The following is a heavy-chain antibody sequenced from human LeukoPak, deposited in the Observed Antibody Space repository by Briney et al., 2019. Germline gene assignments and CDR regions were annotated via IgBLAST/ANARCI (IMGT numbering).Heavy chain of an antibody. J-gene: IGHJ4*02. Sequence: GGSLRLSCAVSGFTFSNYEMNWVRQAPGKGLEWVSYITSSGSNIYYADSVKGRFTISRDNAKNSLYLQMNSLRAEDTAVYFCARARCGNDCYAYHFDYWGQGTLVTVSS. CDR2: ITSSGSNI. CDR1: GFTFSNYE. D-gene: IGHD2-21*02. V-gene: IGHV3-48*03. CDR3: ARARCGNDCYAYHFDY.